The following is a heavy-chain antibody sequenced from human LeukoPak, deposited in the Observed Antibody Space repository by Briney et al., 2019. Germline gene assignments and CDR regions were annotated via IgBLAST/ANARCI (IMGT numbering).Heavy chain of an antibody. Sequence: GGSLTVSCAASRFIFSNYYMSWIRQAPGKGLEWIATIDAHGGTNYYADSEQARFTITGDNAKNSLFLQMNSLTAEDTAVYFCARAGTYGGYKVFYGWGQGTPVTVSS. CDR1: RFIFSNYY. V-gene: IGHV3-11*01. J-gene: IGHJ4*02. CDR3: ARAGTYGGYKVFYG. CDR2: IDAHGGTN. D-gene: IGHD5-12*01.